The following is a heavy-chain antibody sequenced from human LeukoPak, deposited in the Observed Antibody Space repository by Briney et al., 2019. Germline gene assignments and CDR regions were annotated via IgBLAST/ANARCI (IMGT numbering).Heavy chain of an antibody. Sequence: ASVKVSCKASGGTFSSYAISWVRQVPGQGLEWMGGIIPIFGTANYAQKFQGRVTITADESTSTAYMELSSLRSEDTAVYYCARVPYSSGWHGGSYYYYGMDVWGQGTTVTVSS. CDR3: ARVPYSSGWHGGSYYYYGMDV. CDR2: IIPIFGTA. CDR1: GGTFSSYA. D-gene: IGHD6-19*01. V-gene: IGHV1-69*13. J-gene: IGHJ6*02.